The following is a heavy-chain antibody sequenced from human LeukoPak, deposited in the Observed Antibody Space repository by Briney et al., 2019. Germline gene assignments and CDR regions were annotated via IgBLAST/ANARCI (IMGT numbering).Heavy chain of an antibody. CDR2: ISSNGGST. CDR3: VEGLVRVVPAAMVFDP. D-gene: IGHD2-2*01. J-gene: IGHJ5*02. Sequence: GGSLRLSCSASGFTFSSYAMHWVRQAPGKGLEYVSAISSNGGSTYYADSVKGRFTISRDNSKNTLYLQMSSLRAEDTAVYYCVEGLVRVVPAAMVFDPWGQGTLVTVSS. CDR1: GFTFSSYA. V-gene: IGHV3-64D*06.